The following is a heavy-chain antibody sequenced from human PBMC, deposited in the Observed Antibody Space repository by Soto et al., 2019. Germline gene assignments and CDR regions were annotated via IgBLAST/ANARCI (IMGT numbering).Heavy chain of an antibody. J-gene: IGHJ4*02. CDR2: ISAYNGNT. Sequence: ASVKVSCKASGYTFTRSGISWVRQAPGQGLEWMGWISAYNGNTNYAQKLQGRVTMTTDTSTSTAYMELRSLRSDDTAVYYCAGEIAAAGALDYWGQGTLVTVSS. D-gene: IGHD6-13*01. CDR1: GYTFTRSG. V-gene: IGHV1-18*01. CDR3: AGEIAAAGALDY.